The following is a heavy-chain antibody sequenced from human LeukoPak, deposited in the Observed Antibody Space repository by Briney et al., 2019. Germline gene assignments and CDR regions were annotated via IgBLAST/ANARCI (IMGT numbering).Heavy chain of an antibody. J-gene: IGHJ4*02. V-gene: IGHV1-24*01. D-gene: IGHD4-23*01. CDR1: GYTLTELS. Sequence: GASVKVSCKVSGYTLTELSMHWVRQAPGKGLEWMGGFDPEDGETIYAQKFQGRVTTTEDTSTDTAYMELSNLRSDDTAVYYCATNLATVVTPAYYWGQGTLVTVSS. CDR2: FDPEDGET. CDR3: ATNLATVVTPAYY.